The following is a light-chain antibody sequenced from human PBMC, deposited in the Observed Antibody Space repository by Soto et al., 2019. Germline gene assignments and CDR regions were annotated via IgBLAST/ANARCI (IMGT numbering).Light chain of an antibody. CDR2: LGS. V-gene: IGKV2-28*01. CDR3: MQALQTGYT. Sequence: DIVMTQSPLSLPVTPGEPASISCRSSQSLLDSNGYTYVDWYMQKPGQSPQLLIYLGSNRATGVPDRFSGSGSGTDFTLKISRVQAEDAGMYYCMQALQTGYTFAQGTKVDI. CDR1: QSLLDSNGYTY. J-gene: IGKJ2*01.